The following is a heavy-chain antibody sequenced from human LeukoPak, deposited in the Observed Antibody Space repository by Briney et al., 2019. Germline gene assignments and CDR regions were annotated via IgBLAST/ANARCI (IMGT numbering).Heavy chain of an antibody. Sequence: SETLSLTCVVSGGSISPYYWSWVRQSPGKGLEWIGYIDPSGSASYNPSLKSRVTIFVDTSKNLFSLILTSVSASDTAIYYCARDHWLFSSKTWYYYGMDVWGQGTTVTVSS. CDR2: IDPSGSA. CDR3: ARDHWLFSSKTWYYYGMDV. CDR1: GGSISPYY. J-gene: IGHJ6*02. D-gene: IGHD3-9*01. V-gene: IGHV4-59*01.